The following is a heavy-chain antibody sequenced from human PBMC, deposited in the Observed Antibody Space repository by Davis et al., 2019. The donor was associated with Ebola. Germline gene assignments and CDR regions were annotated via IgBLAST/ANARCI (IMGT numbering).Heavy chain of an antibody. Sequence: SETLSLTCTVSGASISSRSYYWGWIRQPPGKGLEWVGSFSYGDNTHYYNPSLRSRVTISVDTSRNQFSLKLSSATAVDTAVYYCARPWYSGTYYDAYDIWGQGTMVAVSS. V-gene: IGHV4-39*01. D-gene: IGHD1-26*01. CDR3: ARPWYSGTYYDAYDI. J-gene: IGHJ3*02. CDR2: FSYGDNTH. CDR1: GASISSRSYY.